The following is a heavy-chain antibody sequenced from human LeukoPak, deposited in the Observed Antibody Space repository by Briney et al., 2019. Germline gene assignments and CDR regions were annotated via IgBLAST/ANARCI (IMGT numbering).Heavy chain of an antibody. V-gene: IGHV4-39*01. CDR1: GGSISSSSYY. CDR2: IYYSGST. Sequence: SETLSLTCTVSGGSISSSSYYWGWIRQPPGKGLEWIGSIYYSGSTYYNPSLKGRVTISVDTSKNQFSLKLSSVTAADTAVYYCASNWYDTVDYWGQGTLVTVSS. J-gene: IGHJ4*02. CDR3: ASNWYDTVDY. D-gene: IGHD3-22*01.